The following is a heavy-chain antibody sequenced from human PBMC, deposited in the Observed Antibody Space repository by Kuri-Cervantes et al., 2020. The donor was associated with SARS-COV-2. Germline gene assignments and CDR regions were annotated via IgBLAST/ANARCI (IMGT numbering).Heavy chain of an antibody. CDR1: GFTFNSYN. V-gene: IGHV3-30-3*01. D-gene: IGHD3-16*01. CDR2: ISYDGSDE. CDR3: ARPSHGIIRFDAFDV. Sequence: GGSLRLSCTASGFTFNSYNMKWVRQAPGKGLEWVAVISYDGSDEDYADSVKGRFTISRDNSKKTLYLQMNSLRAGDTAVYYCARPSHGIIRFDAFDVWGQGTMVTVSS. J-gene: IGHJ3*01.